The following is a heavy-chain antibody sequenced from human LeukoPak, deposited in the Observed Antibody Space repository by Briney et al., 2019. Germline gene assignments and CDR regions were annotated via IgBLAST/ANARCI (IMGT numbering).Heavy chain of an antibody. J-gene: IGHJ5*02. CDR3: AKDAVFSSSWYRNWFDP. V-gene: IGHV3-23*01. CDR1: GFTFSSYA. Sequence: GGSLRLSCAASGFTFSSYAMSWVRQAPGRGLEWVSAISGSGGSTYYADSVKGRFTISRDNSKNMLYLQMNSLRAEDTALYYCAKDAVFSSSWYRNWFDPWGQGTLVTVSS. D-gene: IGHD6-13*01. CDR2: ISGSGGST.